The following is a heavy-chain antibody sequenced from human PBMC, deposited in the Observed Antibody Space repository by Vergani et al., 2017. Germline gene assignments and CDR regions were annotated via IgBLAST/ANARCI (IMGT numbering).Heavy chain of an antibody. CDR3: TTGPEEGPFDY. Sequence: EVQLVESGGGLVKPRGSLRLSCAASGFTFSNAWMCWVRQAPGKGLEWVGRIKSETDGGTTDYVAPVKGRFTISRDDSKNTLYLQMNSLKTEDTAVYYCTTGPEEGPFDYWGQGALVTVSS. V-gene: IGHV3-15*01. CDR2: IKSETDGGTT. CDR1: GFTFSNAW. J-gene: IGHJ4*02.